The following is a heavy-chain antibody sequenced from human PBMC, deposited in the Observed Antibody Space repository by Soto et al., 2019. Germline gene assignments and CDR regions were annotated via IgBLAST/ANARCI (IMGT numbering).Heavy chain of an antibody. D-gene: IGHD2-15*01. J-gene: IGHJ4*02. Sequence: QVQLVESGGGVVQPGRSLRLSCAASGFTFSSYGMHWFRQAPGKGLEWVAVIWYDGSNKYYADSVKGRFTISRDNSKNTLYLQMNSLRAEDTAVYYCARDNCSGGSCYSDFDYWGQGTLVTVSS. CDR3: ARDNCSGGSCYSDFDY. CDR2: IWYDGSNK. V-gene: IGHV3-33*01. CDR1: GFTFSSYG.